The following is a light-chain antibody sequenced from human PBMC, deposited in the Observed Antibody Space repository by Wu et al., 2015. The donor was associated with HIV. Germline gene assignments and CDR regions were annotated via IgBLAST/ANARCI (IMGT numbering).Light chain of an antibody. V-gene: IGKV3D-20*01. J-gene: IGKJ1*01. CDR1: QSISSN. Sequence: EIVMTQSPATLSVSPGERATLSCWASQSISSNLAWYQQEPGQAPRLLIYDAFIRATGVPARFSGSGSGTDFTLTISRLEPEDFAVYYCQQYGSSPRTFGQGTKVEIK. CDR3: QQYGSSPRT. CDR2: DAF.